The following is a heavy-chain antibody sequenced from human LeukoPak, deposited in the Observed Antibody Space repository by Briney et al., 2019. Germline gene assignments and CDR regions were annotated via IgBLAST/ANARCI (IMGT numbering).Heavy chain of an antibody. Sequence: PSETLSLTCAVCGGSFSGYYWTWIRQPPGRGLEWIGEINHSGSTNYNPSLKSRVTISVDTSKNQFSLKLSSVTAADTAVYYCARRRYFDYWGQGTLITVSS. J-gene: IGHJ4*02. V-gene: IGHV4-34*01. CDR1: GGSFSGYY. CDR3: ARRRYFDY. CDR2: INHSGST.